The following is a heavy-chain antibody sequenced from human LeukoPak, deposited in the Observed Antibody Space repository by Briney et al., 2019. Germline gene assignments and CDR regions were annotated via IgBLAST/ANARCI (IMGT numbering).Heavy chain of an antibody. CDR2: ISSSSSYI. D-gene: IGHD1-26*01. Sequence: GGSLRLSCAASGFTFSSYSMNWVRQAPGKGLEWVSSISSSSSYIYYADSVKGRFTISRDNAKNSLYLQMNSLRAEDTAVYYCARPLRALVGATLDYYYGMDVWGQGTTVTVSS. J-gene: IGHJ6*02. V-gene: IGHV3-21*01. CDR3: ARPLRALVGATLDYYYGMDV. CDR1: GFTFSSYS.